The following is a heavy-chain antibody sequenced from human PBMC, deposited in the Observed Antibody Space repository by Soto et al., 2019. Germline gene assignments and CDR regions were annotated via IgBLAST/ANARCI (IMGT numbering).Heavy chain of an antibody. CDR2: VSGYNYNT. CDR3: GRSSSMLVAGCSDS. V-gene: IGHV1-18*01. D-gene: IGHD6-6*01. CDR1: GYSFRSYG. J-gene: IGHJ5*01. Sequence: QVQLEQSGPELKKSGASVKVSCRASGYSFRSYGINWVRQAPGQGLEWIGWVSGYNYNTKYAQKLQGRITVTTDTSTNTAYMELRSLRSDDTAVYYCGRSSSMLVAGCSDSWGRGTLVTVSS.